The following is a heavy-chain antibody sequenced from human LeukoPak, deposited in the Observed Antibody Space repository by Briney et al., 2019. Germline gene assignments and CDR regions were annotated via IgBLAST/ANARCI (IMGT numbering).Heavy chain of an antibody. Sequence: PSETLSLTCTVSGGSISSRSHYWGWIRQPPGKGLEWIGSMYYSGSTYYNPSLQSRVTISVDTSKNQFSLKLSSVTAADTAVYYCAREAYYDILTGWSVFVYFDYWGQGTLVTVSS. V-gene: IGHV4-39*07. CDR1: GGSISSRSHY. D-gene: IGHD3-9*01. CDR3: AREAYYDILTGWSVFVYFDY. CDR2: MYYSGST. J-gene: IGHJ4*02.